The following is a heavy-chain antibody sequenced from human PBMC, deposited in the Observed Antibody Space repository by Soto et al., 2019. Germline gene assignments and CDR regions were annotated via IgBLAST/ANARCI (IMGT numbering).Heavy chain of an antibody. CDR2: IYYSGII. V-gene: IGHV4-30-4*01. D-gene: IGHD6-6*01. Sequence: PGKGLEWIAYIYYSGIIYYNPSLKSRVTMSRDTSKNQFSLKLDSVTAADTAVYYCAREVGEVDYSSSSDAFAIWVQGTIVTGS. CDR3: AREVGEVDYSSSSDAFAI. J-gene: IGHJ3*02.